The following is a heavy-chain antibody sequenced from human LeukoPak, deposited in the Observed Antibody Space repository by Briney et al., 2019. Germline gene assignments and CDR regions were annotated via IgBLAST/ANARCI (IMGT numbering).Heavy chain of an antibody. CDR2: INNDGSTI. J-gene: IGHJ6*02. D-gene: IGHD1-7*01. Sequence: GGSLRLSCAASGFTISNYCMHWVRQAPGKGLVWVARINNDGSTINYADSVKGRFTISRDNAKNTVYLQMNSLRAEDTAVYYCARRPESGTASADNFYGMDVWGQGTTVTVSS. CDR3: ARRPESGTASADNFYGMDV. V-gene: IGHV3-74*01. CDR1: GFTISNYC.